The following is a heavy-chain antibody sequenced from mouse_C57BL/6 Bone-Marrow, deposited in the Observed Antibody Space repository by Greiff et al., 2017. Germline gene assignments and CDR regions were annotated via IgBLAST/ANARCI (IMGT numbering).Heavy chain of an antibody. D-gene: IGHD2-12*01. J-gene: IGHJ3*01. CDR3: ARGDYSSFAY. CDR2: IDPSDSYT. V-gene: IGHV1-50*01. Sequence: QVQLQQPGAELVKPGASVKLSCKASGYTFTSYWMPWVKQRPGQGLEWIGEIDPSDSYTTYNQKFKGKATLTVDTSSSTAYMQLSSLTSEYSAVYYCARGDYSSFAYWGQGTLVTVSA. CDR1: GYTFTSYW.